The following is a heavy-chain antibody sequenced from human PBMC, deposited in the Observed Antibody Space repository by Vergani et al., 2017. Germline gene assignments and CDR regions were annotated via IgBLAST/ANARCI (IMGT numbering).Heavy chain of an antibody. Sequence: EVQLLESGGGLVQPGGSLRFSCAASGFTFSSYAMSWVRQAPGKGVEWVSATSGSGGSTYYADSVKGRFSISRDNAKNTLYLQMNSLRAEDTAVDYCAENPGIAAAGTGYWGQGTLVTVSS. CDR2: TSGSGGST. V-gene: IGHV3-23*01. J-gene: IGHJ4*02. CDR1: GFTFSSYA. D-gene: IGHD6-13*01. CDR3: AENPGIAAAGTGY.